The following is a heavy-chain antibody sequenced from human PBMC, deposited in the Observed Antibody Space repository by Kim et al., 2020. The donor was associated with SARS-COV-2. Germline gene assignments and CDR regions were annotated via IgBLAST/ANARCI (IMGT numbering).Heavy chain of an antibody. D-gene: IGHD3-10*01. CDR1: GGSFSGYY. CDR2: INHSGST. Sequence: SETLSLTCAVYGGSFSGYYWSWIRQPPGKGLEWIGEINHSGSTNYNPSLKSRVTISVDTSKNQFSLKLSSVTAADTAVYYCARDHGSGSYYPFPLRYRRNWFDPWGQGTLVTVSS. J-gene: IGHJ5*02. CDR3: ARDHGSGSYYPFPLRYRRNWFDP. V-gene: IGHV4-34*01.